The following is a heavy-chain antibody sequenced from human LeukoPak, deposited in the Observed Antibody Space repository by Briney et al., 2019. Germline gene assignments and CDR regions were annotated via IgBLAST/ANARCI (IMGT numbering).Heavy chain of an antibody. J-gene: IGHJ4*02. CDR3: AAQARGYFYY. Sequence: GASVNVSCKVSGYTLTELAMHWVRQAPGKGLEWMGGFDPEDGETIYAKKFQGRVTMTEDTSTDTAYMDLSSLGSEDTAVYYCAAQARGYFYYWGQGTLVTVSS. CDR2: FDPEDGET. CDR1: GYTLTELA. V-gene: IGHV1-24*01.